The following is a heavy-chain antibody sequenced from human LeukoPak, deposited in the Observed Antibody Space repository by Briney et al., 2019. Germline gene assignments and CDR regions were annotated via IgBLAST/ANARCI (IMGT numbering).Heavy chain of an antibody. V-gene: IGHV4-59*06. CDR3: ARSLKNSYGYFDY. J-gene: IGHJ4*02. D-gene: IGHD5-18*01. Sequence: PSETLSLICTVSGGSISSYYWSWIRQPPGKGLEWIGYIYDSGTTYYNPSLKSRVTISRDTSKNQFSLKLSSVTAADTAVYYCARSLKNSYGYFDYWGQGTLVTVSS. CDR1: GGSISSYY. CDR2: IYDSGTT.